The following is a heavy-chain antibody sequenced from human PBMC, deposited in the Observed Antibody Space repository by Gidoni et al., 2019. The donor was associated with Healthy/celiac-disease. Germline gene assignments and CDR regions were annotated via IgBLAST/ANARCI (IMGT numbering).Heavy chain of an antibody. V-gene: IGHV3-30-3*01. D-gene: IGHD2-2*01. CDR3: AREGDIVVVPAALIFDY. Sequence: QVQLVESGGGVVQPGRSLRLSCAASGFTFRSYAMHWVRQAPGKGLEWVAVISYDGSNKYYADSVKGRFTISRDNSKNTLYLQMNSLRAEDTAVYYCAREGDIVVVPAALIFDYWGQGTLVTVSP. CDR2: ISYDGSNK. J-gene: IGHJ4*02. CDR1: GFTFRSYA.